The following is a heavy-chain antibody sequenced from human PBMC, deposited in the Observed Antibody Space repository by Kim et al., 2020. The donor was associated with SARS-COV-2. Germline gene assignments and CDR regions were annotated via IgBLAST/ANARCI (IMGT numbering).Heavy chain of an antibody. J-gene: IGHJ4*02. D-gene: IGHD3-16*02. CDR2: ISYDGSNK. V-gene: IGHV3-33*05. CDR1: GFTFSSYG. CDR3: AGGVIADY. Sequence: GGSLRLSCAASGFTFSSYGMHWVRQAPGKGLEWVAVISYDGSNKYYADSVKGRFTISRDNSKNTLYLQMNSLRAEDTAVYYCAGGVIADYWGQGTLVTVS.